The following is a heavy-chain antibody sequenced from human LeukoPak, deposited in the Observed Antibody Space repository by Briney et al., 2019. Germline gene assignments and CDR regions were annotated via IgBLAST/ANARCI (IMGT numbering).Heavy chain of an antibody. CDR1: GFTFGDYA. Sequence: GGSLRLSCTASGFTFGDYAMSWVRQAPGKGWEWVSAISGSGGSTYYADSVKGRFTISRDNSKNTLYLQMNSLRAEDTAVYYCAKGGGDDAFDIWGQGTMVTVSS. CDR2: ISGSGGST. D-gene: IGHD3-10*01. J-gene: IGHJ3*02. V-gene: IGHV3-23*01. CDR3: AKGGGDDAFDI.